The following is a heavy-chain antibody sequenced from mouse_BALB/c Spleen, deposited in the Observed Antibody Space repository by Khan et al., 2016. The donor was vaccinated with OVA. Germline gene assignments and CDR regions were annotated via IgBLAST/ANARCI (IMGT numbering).Heavy chain of an antibody. CDR2: ISSGSSTI. CDR1: GFTFSNFG. J-gene: IGHJ4*01. V-gene: IGHV5-17*02. Sequence: EVELVESGGGLVQPGGSRKLSCAASGFTFSNFGMFWIRQAPEKGLEWVAYISSGSSTIYYADTVKGRFTISRDNPKNTLILQMTSLRSEDTAMYHCARILCIDAMDYWGQGTSVTVSS. CDR3: ARILCIDAMDY.